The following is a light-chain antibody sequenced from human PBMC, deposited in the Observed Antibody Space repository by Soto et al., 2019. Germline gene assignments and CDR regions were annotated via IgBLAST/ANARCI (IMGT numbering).Light chain of an antibody. CDR2: DAS. V-gene: IGKV1-39*01. J-gene: IGKJ3*01. CDR1: QSIGGL. CDR3: QQTDRPPFT. Sequence: DIQMTQSPSSLSASVGDRVTITCRASQSIGGLLSWYQQQPGKAPKLLIYDASTLQRGVPSRFSGSRSGTAFTLTIGSLQPENFATYYCQQTDRPPFTFGPGTKVDV.